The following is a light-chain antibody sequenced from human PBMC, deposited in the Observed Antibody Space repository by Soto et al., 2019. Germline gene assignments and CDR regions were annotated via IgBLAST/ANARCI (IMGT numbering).Light chain of an antibody. CDR3: QQSYSAPRLT. V-gene: IGKV1-39*01. CDR1: QSISRY. J-gene: IGKJ4*01. Sequence: DIQMTQSPSSLSASVGDRVTITCRASQSISRYLSWYQQKPGKAPKVLIYGTSSLQSGVPSRFSGSGSGTDFTLTITSLEPEDFATYYCQQSYSAPRLTFGGGTKVEIK. CDR2: GTS.